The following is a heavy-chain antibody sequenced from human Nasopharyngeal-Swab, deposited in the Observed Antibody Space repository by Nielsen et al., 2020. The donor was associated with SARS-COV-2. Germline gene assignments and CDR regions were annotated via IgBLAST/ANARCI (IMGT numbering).Heavy chain of an antibody. V-gene: IGHV3-15*01. D-gene: IGHD6-13*01. CDR3: TTTLGYSSSWYFDY. J-gene: IGHJ4*02. Sequence: GGSLRLSCAASGFTFSKAWMSWVRQAPGKGLEWVGRIKSKTDGGTTDYAAPVKGRFTISRDDSKNTLYLQMNSLKTEDTAVYYCTTTLGYSSSWYFDYWGQGTLVTVSS. CDR2: IKSKTDGGTT. CDR1: GFTFSKAW.